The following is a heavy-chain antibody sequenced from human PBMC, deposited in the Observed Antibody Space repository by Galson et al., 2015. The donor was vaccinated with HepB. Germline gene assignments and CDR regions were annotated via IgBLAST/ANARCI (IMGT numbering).Heavy chain of an antibody. D-gene: IGHD3-10*01. Sequence: SVKVSCKASGYTFTSYYMHWVRQAPGQGLEWMGIINPSGGSTSYAQKFQGRVTMTRDTSTSTVYMELSSLRSEDTAVYYCARVATQRGSGSYYYGMDVWGQGTTVTVSS. CDR2: INPSGGST. V-gene: IGHV1-46*01. J-gene: IGHJ6*02. CDR3: ARVATQRGSGSYYYGMDV. CDR1: GYTFTSYY.